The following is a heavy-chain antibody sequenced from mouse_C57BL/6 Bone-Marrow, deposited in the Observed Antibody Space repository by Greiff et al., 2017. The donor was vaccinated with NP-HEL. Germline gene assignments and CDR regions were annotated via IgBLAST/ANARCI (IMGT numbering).Heavy chain of an antibody. D-gene: IGHD1-1*01. V-gene: IGHV1-55*01. Sequence: VQLQQPGAELVKPGASVKMSCKASGYTFTSYWITWVKQRPGQGLEWIGDIYPGSGSTKYNEKFKSKATLTVDTSSSTAYMQLSSLTSEDSAVYYCAGATTVVASYYFDYWGQGTTLTVSS. J-gene: IGHJ2*01. CDR3: AGATTVVASYYFDY. CDR2: IYPGSGST. CDR1: GYTFTSYW.